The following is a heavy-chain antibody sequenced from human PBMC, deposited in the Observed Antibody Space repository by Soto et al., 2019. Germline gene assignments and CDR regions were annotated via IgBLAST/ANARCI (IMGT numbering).Heavy chain of an antibody. V-gene: IGHV3-30*18. CDR1: GFTFSKYG. CDR2: ISYDGNNK. J-gene: IGHJ6*02. CDR3: TKDGRDYGPGDA. D-gene: IGHD3-10*01. Sequence: ESGGGVVQPGRSLRLSCTASGFTFSKYGMHWVRQAPGKGLEWVAVISYDGNNKYYADSVKGRFTISRDNSKNTLYLQMNSLRAEDTAVYYCTKDGRDYGPGDAWGQGTTVTVSS.